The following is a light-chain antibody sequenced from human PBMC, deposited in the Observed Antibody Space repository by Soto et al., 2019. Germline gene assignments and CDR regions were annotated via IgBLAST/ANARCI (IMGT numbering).Light chain of an antibody. Sequence: DVQMTQSPSSVSASVGGRVTITCRAIQEIRSWLTWYQQKPGQAPKLLIYAAPTLQNGVPSRFSGSGSGTDFTLTISGLQPEDFATYYCQQANGFPHTFGQGTRLDIK. CDR1: QEIRSW. J-gene: IGKJ2*01. CDR3: QQANGFPHT. V-gene: IGKV1-12*01. CDR2: AAP.